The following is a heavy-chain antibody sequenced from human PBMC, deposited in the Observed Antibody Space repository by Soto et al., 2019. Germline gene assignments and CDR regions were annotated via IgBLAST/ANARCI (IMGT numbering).Heavy chain of an antibody. CDR2: IVPKFGTS. CDR3: AREMASGYSRTWFDP. V-gene: IGHV1-69*06. Sequence: QEHLVQSGAEVKKPGSSVKVSCRASGGIGSNYAISWVRQAPGQGLEWMGAIVPKFGTSNYAQTFKGRVTISVDKSTNSVYMELSSLTSQDTAIYYCAREMASGYSRTWFDPWGQGTLVNVSS. J-gene: IGHJ5*02. CDR1: GGIGSNYA. D-gene: IGHD5-18*01.